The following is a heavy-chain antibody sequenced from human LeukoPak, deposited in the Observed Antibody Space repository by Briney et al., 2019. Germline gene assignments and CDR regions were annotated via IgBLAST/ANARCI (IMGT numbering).Heavy chain of an antibody. CDR1: DYSIISGYH. J-gene: IGHJ4*02. V-gene: IGHV4-38-2*01. Sequence: PSETLSVTCVVSDYSIISGYHWGWIRQPPGKGLDWIGSMYHSGSTYYNPSLKSRVTISVDMSKNQFSLQLSSVTAADTAVYYCVRYSTGWFGSCDYWGQGTLVTVSS. CDR2: MYHSGST. CDR3: VRYSTGWFGSCDY. D-gene: IGHD6-19*01.